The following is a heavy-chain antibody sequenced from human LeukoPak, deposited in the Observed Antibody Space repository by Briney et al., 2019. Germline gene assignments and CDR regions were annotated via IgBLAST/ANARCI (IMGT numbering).Heavy chain of an antibody. J-gene: IGHJ4*02. CDR1: GGSISTSSHY. CDR3: ARRTGTAGGNHFDY. Sequence: SETLSLTCTVSGGSISTSSHYWGWLRQPPGKGLEWIGSGYYSGSTHYSPSLKSRVAISVDTSKNQFSLNLSSMTAADTAVYYCARRTGTAGGNHFDYWGQGTLVTVSS. CDR2: GYYSGST. V-gene: IGHV4-39*01. D-gene: IGHD1/OR15-1a*01.